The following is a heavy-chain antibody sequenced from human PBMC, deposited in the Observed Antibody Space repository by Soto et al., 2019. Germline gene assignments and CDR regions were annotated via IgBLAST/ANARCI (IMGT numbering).Heavy chain of an antibody. CDR3: ARLETYCGGDCYVY. CDR1: GGTFSSYA. J-gene: IGHJ4*02. V-gene: IGHV1-69*12. D-gene: IGHD2-21*01. Sequence: QVQLVQSGAEVKKPGSSVKVSCKASGGTFSSYAISWVRQAPRQGLEWMGGIIPIFGTANYAQKFQGRVTITADESTSTAYMELSSLRSEDTAVYYCARLETYCGGDCYVYWGQGTLVTVSS. CDR2: IIPIFGTA.